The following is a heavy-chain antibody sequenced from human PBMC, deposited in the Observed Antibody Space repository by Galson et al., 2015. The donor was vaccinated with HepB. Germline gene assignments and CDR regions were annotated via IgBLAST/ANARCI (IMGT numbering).Heavy chain of an antibody. Sequence: TLSLTCTVSGGSISSGGYYWSWIRQHPGKGLEWIGYIYYSGSTYYNPSLKSRVTISVDTSKNQFSLKLSSVTAADTAVYYCARGPVSGYSGYDFWFDPWGQGTLVTVSS. CDR2: IYYSGST. CDR1: GGSISSGGYY. J-gene: IGHJ5*02. D-gene: IGHD5-12*01. CDR3: ARGPVSGYSGYDFWFDP. V-gene: IGHV4-31*03.